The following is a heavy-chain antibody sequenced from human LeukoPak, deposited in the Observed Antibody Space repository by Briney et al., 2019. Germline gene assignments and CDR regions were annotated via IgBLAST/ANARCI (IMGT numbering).Heavy chain of an antibody. CDR1: GGPISKTSHY. V-gene: IGHV4-39*07. CDR2: IYYSGST. J-gene: IGHJ5*02. CDR3: AIDSSGWYGNWFDP. D-gene: IGHD6-19*01. Sequence: SETLSLTCSVSGGPISKTSHYWGWIRQPPGKGLEWIGSIYYSGSTYYNPSLKSRVTISVDTSKNQFSLKLSSVTAADTAVYYCAIDSSGWYGNWFDPWGQGTLVAVSS.